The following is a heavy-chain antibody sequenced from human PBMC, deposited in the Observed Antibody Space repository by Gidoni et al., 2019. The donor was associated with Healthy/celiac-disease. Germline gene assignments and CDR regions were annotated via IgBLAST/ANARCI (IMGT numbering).Heavy chain of an antibody. CDR3: AKSEFPKNSGWYLG. CDR2: ISGSGGST. Sequence: EVQLLESGRGLVQPGGSLRLSCAASGFPFSSYAMSWVRQAPGKGLEWSSGISGSGGSTYDADSVKGRFTIYRDNSKNTLYLQMNSMRAEDTAVYYCAKSEFPKNSGWYLGWGQGTLVTVSS. J-gene: IGHJ4*02. D-gene: IGHD6-19*01. CDR1: GFPFSSYA. V-gene: IGHV3-23*01.